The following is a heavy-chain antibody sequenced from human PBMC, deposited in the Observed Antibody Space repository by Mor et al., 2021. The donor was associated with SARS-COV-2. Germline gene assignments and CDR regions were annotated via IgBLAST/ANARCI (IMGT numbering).Heavy chain of an antibody. Sequence: GDSVKGRFTISRDTAKNSLYLQMNSLRAEDTAVYFCARALGGSGTFGPADYWGQGTLVAVSS. CDR3: ARALGGSGTFGPADY. D-gene: IGHD3-10*01. V-gene: IGHV3-7*01. J-gene: IGHJ4*02.